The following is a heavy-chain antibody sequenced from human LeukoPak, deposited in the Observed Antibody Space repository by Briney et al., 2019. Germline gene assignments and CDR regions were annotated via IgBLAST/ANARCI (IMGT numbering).Heavy chain of an antibody. J-gene: IGHJ5*02. CDR2: VTNNYNT. CDR3: AKNQPGDWFVP. Sequence: GGSLTLSCAASGFSFSTYAMAWVRQAPGKGLEWVSGVTNNYNTYYADSVKGRFTISRDNSKNTLYLQMNGLRAEDTAVYYCAKNQPGDWFVPWGQGTLATVSS. V-gene: IGHV3-23*01. CDR1: GFSFSTYA. D-gene: IGHD3-10*01.